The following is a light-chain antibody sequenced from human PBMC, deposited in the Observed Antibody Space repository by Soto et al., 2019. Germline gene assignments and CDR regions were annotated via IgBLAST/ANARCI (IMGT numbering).Light chain of an antibody. Sequence: DIQMTQSPSSLSASVGDRVTITCQASQDISNYLNWYQQKPGKAPKLLIYDASNLETGVPSRFSGSGSGTDFTFTISSLQPADIATYYCQQYDNLPLTFGQRTRLEIK. CDR2: DAS. CDR1: QDISNY. J-gene: IGKJ5*01. CDR3: QQYDNLPLT. V-gene: IGKV1-33*01.